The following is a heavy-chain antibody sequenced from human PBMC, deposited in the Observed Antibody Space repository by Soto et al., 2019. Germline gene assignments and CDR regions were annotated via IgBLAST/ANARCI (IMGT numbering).Heavy chain of an antibody. CDR2: IYYSGST. CDR1: GGSISSYY. J-gene: IGHJ3*02. CDR3: ARTSLKGTLGRDCSGGSCYFDAFDI. D-gene: IGHD2-15*01. V-gene: IGHV4-59*08. Sequence: SETLSLTCTVSGGSISSYYWSWIRQPPGKGLEWIGYIYYSGSTNYNPSLKSRVTISVDTSKNHFSLKLSSVTAADTAVYYCARTSLKGTLGRDCSGGSCYFDAFDIWGQGTMVTVSS.